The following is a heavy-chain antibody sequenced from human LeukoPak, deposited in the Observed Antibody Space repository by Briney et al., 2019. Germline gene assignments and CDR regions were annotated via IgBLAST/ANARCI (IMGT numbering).Heavy chain of an antibody. D-gene: IGHD1-14*01. Sequence: SETLSLTCTVSGGPISSSSYYWGWIRQPPGKGLEWIGSIYHSGSNYYNPSLKSRLTISVETSKNQLSLKLSSVTAADTAIYYCARDRNGIFDYWGQGTLVTVSS. V-gene: IGHV4-39*07. J-gene: IGHJ4*02. CDR2: IYHSGSN. CDR1: GGPISSSSYY. CDR3: ARDRNGIFDY.